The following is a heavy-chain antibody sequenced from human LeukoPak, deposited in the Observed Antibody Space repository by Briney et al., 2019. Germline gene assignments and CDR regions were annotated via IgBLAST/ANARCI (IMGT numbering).Heavy chain of an antibody. D-gene: IGHD1-26*01. CDR3: ARDSAWELLLGTFDY. V-gene: IGHV3-33*01. CDR1: GFTFSGYG. Sequence: GGSLRLSCAASGFTFSGYGMHWVRQAPGKGLEWVAVIWYDGSNKYYVDSVKGRFTISRDNAKNSLYLQMNSLRAEDTAVYYCARDSAWELLLGTFDYWGQGTLVTVSS. CDR2: IWYDGSNK. J-gene: IGHJ4*02.